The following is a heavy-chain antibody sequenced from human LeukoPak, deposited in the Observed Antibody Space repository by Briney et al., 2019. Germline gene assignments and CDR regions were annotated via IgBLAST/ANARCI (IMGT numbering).Heavy chain of an antibody. CDR1: GFTFSSYS. CDR3: ATAYYYATAD. D-gene: IGHD3-22*01. V-gene: IGHV3-7*01. Sequence: PGGSLRLSCAASGFTFSSYSMSWVRQAPGKGPEWVANIKPDGSEKYYVDSVKGRFTISRDNAKNSLYLQMNSLRAEDTAVYYCATAYYYATADWGQGTLVTVSS. J-gene: IGHJ4*02. CDR2: IKPDGSEK.